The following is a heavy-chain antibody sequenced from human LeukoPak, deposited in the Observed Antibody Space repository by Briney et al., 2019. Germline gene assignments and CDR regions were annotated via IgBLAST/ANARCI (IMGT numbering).Heavy chain of an antibody. CDR2: ICYSGST. CDR3: ARGPHGDYPGFAY. CDR1: GGSINNYY. Sequence: SETLSLTCTVSGGSINNYYWSWIRQPPGKGLEWIAYICYSGSTNYNPSLRSRVIISLDTSKNQFSLKLTSVTAADTAVYYCARGPHGDYPGFAYWGQGSLVTVSS. D-gene: IGHD4-17*01. V-gene: IGHV4-59*01. J-gene: IGHJ4*02.